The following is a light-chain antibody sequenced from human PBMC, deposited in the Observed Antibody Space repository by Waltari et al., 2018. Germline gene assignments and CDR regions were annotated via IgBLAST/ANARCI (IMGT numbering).Light chain of an antibody. CDR1: QGISSY. CDR2: AAT. CDR3: LQHNSYPWT. V-gene: IGKV1-17*01. J-gene: IGKJ1*01. Sequence: DIQMTQSPSSLSASVGDTVTITCRASQGISSYLNWFQQTPGKAPNLLIYAATTLQSGVPSRLSGSGSGTEFTLTISSLQPEDFGAYYWLQHNSYPWTFGQGTKVEIK.